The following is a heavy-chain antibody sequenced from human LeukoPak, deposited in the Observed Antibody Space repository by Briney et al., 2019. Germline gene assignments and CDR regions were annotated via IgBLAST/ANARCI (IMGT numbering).Heavy chain of an antibody. CDR3: ARVRYRLAETYIDY. D-gene: IGHD3-16*01. V-gene: IGHV1-2*02. CDR2: INPNSGDT. CDR1: GYIFTGYY. J-gene: IGHJ4*02. Sequence: GASVKVSCKASGYIFTGYYMHWVRQAPGQGLEWMGWINPNSGDTNYAQKFQGRVTMTRDTSISTAYMELSRLRSDDTAVYYCARVRYRLAETYIDYCGQGTLVTVSS.